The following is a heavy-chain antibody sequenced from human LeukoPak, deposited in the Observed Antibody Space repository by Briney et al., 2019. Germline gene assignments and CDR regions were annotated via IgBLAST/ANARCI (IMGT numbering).Heavy chain of an antibody. D-gene: IGHD6-19*01. Sequence: GGSLRLSCAASGFTFSSYAMSWVRQAPGKGLEWVSAISGSGGSTYYADSVKGRFTISRDNSKNTLYLQMNSLRAEDTAVYYCARDWDDSSGGWFDPWGQGTLVTVSS. V-gene: IGHV3-23*01. CDR1: GFTFSSYA. CDR2: ISGSGGST. J-gene: IGHJ5*02. CDR3: ARDWDDSSGGWFDP.